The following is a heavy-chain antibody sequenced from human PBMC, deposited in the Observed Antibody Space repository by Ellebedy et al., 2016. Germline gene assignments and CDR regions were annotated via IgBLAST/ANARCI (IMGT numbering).Heavy chain of an antibody. CDR3: AKDLFYDSFGPFDY. Sequence: GESLKISCAASGFTFSNYAMSWVRQAPGKGLQWGAGMCGSGGSTYYTESVKGRFTISRDTSKNTVNLQMNSRRVEDTAIYYCAKDLFYDSFGPFDYWGQGTLVTVSS. CDR1: GFTFSNYA. D-gene: IGHD3-22*01. J-gene: IGHJ4*02. CDR2: MCGSGGST. V-gene: IGHV3-23*01.